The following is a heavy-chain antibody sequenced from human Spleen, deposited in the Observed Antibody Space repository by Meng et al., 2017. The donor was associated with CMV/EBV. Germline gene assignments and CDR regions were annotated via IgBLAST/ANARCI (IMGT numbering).Heavy chain of an antibody. V-gene: IGHV3-15*04. J-gene: IGHJ1*01. CDR3: ATDLDPYLEDDYDSEYVQH. Sequence: CMTWVGLARGKRLECLDRVGTAVDGGAEDYPTSVKSKITISRNDSNDTLYLQMNNLNIEDTAVYYCATDLDPYLEDDYDSEYVQHWGQGTLVTVSS. D-gene: IGHD3-22*01. CDR1: C. CDR2: VGTAVDGGAE.